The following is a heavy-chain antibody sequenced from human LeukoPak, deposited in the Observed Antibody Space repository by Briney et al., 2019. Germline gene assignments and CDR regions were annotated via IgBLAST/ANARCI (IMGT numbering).Heavy chain of an antibody. CDR2: IYYSGST. V-gene: IGHV4-39*07. Sequence: SETLSLTCTVSGGSISSSSYYWGWIRQPPGKGLEWIGSIYYSGSTYYNPSLKSRVTISVDTSKNQFSLKLSSVTAADPAVYYCARDNIVVVPAAIFRYFDYWGQGTLVTVSS. CDR1: GGSISSSSYY. J-gene: IGHJ4*02. CDR3: ARDNIVVVPAAIFRYFDY. D-gene: IGHD2-2*01.